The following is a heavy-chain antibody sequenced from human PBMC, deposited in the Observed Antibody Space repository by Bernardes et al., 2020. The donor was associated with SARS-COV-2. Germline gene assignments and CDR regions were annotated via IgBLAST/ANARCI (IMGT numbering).Heavy chain of an antibody. CDR1: GFPFTNYA. D-gene: IGHD6-19*01. CDR3: AIDIDPHSSRWYPNAFDV. V-gene: IGHV3-9*01. J-gene: IGHJ3*01. CDR2: ISYNSDSI. Sequence: GGSLRLSCADSGFPFTNYAMHWVRQAPGKGLEWVSGISYNSDSIVYADSVKGRFTISRDNAKNSLYLQINSLRPEDTAFYYCAIDIDPHSSRWYPNAFDVWGQGTMVTVSS.